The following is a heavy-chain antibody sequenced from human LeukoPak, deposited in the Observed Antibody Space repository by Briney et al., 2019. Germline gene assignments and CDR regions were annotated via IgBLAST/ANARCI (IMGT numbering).Heavy chain of an antibody. D-gene: IGHD3-10*02. CDR2: IYYSRSA. V-gene: IGHV4-59*01. J-gene: IGHJ3*02. CDR1: GGSITSYY. CDR3: ARQRVRLRSNDAFDI. Sequence: PSETLSLTCTVSGGSITSYYWTWIRQSPGKGLEWIGYIYYSRSANYSPSLKSRVTISVDMSKNQFSLRLTSVTAADTAVYYCARQRVRLRSNDAFDIWGQGTMVTVSS.